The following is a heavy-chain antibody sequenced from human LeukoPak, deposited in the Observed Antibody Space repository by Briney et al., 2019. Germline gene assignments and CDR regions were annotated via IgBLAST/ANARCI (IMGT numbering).Heavy chain of an antibody. J-gene: IGHJ5*02. CDR2: ISYDGSNK. CDR3: AKDSLVVPAARSWFDP. V-gene: IGHV3-30*18. D-gene: IGHD2-2*01. CDR1: GFTFSSYW. Sequence: GGSLRLSCAASGFTFSSYWMHWVRQAPGKGLEWVAVISYDGSNKYYADSVKGRFTISRDNSKNTLYLQMNSLRAEDTAVYYCAKDSLVVPAARSWFDPWGQGTLVTVSS.